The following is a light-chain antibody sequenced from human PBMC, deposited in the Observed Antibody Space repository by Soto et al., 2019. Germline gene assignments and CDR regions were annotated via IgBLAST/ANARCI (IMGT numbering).Light chain of an antibody. Sequence: LTQSPGTLSLSPGERATLSCRASQSVSSSYLAWYQQKPGQAPRLLIYGASSRATGIPDRFSGSGSGTDFTLTISRLEPEDFAVYYCQQYGSSPRTFGQGTKVDIK. CDR2: GAS. CDR3: QQYGSSPRT. J-gene: IGKJ1*01. CDR1: QSVSSSY. V-gene: IGKV3-20*01.